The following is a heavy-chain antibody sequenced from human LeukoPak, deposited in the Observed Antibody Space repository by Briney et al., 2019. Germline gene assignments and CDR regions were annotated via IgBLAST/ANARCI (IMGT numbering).Heavy chain of an antibody. CDR3: ARDGGNGNYYYYMDV. CDR1: GFTFSSYS. Sequence: GGSLRLSCAASGFTFSSYSMNGVRQAPGKGLEWVSYISSSSSTIYYADSVKGRFTISRDNAKNSLYLQMNSLRAEDTAVYYCARDGGNGNYYYYMDVWGKGTTVTVSS. CDR2: ISSSSSTI. D-gene: IGHD3-3*01. J-gene: IGHJ6*03. V-gene: IGHV3-48*01.